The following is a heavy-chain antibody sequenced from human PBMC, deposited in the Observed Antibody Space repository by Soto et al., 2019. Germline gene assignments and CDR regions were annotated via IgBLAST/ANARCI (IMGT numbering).Heavy chain of an antibody. CDR3: ARALTIFGVVIIPQWFDP. J-gene: IGHJ5*02. V-gene: IGHV4-61*05. Sequence: SETLSLTCTVSGGSISSSSYYWGWLRQPPGKGLEWIGYIYYSGSTNYNPSLKSRVTISVDTSKNQFSLKLSSVTAADTAVYYCARALTIFGVVIIPQWFDPWGQGTLVTVSS. D-gene: IGHD3-3*01. CDR2: IYYSGST. CDR1: GGSISSSSYY.